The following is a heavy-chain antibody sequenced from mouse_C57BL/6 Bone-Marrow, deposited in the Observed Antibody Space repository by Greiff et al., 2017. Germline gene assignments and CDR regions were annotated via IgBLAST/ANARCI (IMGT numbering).Heavy chain of an antibody. CDR3: ARCHYYGSSPWFAY. Sequence: EVQLQQPGPELVKPGASVKIPCKASGYTFTDYNMDWVKQSHGKSLEWIGDINPNNGGTNYNQKFKGKATLTVDKSSSTAYMELRSLTSEDTAVYYCARCHYYGSSPWFAYWGQGTLVTVSA. CDR2: INPNNGGT. V-gene: IGHV1-18*01. CDR1: GYTFTDYN. D-gene: IGHD1-1*01. J-gene: IGHJ3*01.